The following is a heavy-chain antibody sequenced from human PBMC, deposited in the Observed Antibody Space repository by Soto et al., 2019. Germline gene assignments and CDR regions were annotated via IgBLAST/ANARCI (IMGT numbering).Heavy chain of an antibody. J-gene: IGHJ6*03. D-gene: IGHD3-3*01. CDR1: GGSISSYY. Sequence: PSETLSLTCTVSGGSISSYYWSWIRQPPGKGLEWIGYIYYSGSTNYNPSLKSRVTISVDTSKNQFSLKLSSVTAADTAVYYCARIVHYDFWSGYYSPYYYYYYMDVWGKGTTVTVSS. CDR2: IYYSGST. V-gene: IGHV4-59*08. CDR3: ARIVHYDFWSGYYSPYYYYYYMDV.